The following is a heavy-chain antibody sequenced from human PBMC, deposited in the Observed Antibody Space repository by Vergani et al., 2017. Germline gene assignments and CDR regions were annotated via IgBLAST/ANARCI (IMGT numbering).Heavy chain of an antibody. CDR2: IFHGGSP. CDR1: GYSISTNFY. J-gene: IGHJ3*02. D-gene: IGHD3-16*01. CDR3: ARQFWVSQGVGAFET. Sequence: QVRLQESGPGVVKPSETLSLTCNVSGYSISTNFYWGWIRQSPGKGLEWIGIIFHGGSPYFNPSLKSRLTLSVDTSKNQFSLRLTTLTAADTAVYYCARQFWVSQGVGAFETWGRGTEVSVSS. V-gene: IGHV4-38-2*02.